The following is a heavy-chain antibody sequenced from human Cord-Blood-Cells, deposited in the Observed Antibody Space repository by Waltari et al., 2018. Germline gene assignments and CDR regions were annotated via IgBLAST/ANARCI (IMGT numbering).Heavy chain of an antibody. CDR1: GGSFSGYY. V-gene: IGHV4-34*01. CDR3: ARGGQYYDILTGYYRKNWFDP. Sequence: QVQLQQWGAGLLKPSETLSLTCAVYGGSFSGYYWSWIRQPPGQGLEWIGEINHSGSTNYNPSLKSQVTISVDTSKNQFSLKLSSVTAADTAVYYCARGGQYYDILTGYYRKNWFDPWGQGTLVTVSS. J-gene: IGHJ5*02. CDR2: INHSGST. D-gene: IGHD3-9*01.